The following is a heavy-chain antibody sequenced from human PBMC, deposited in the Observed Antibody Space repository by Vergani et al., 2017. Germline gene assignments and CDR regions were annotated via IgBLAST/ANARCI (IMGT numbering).Heavy chain of an antibody. D-gene: IGHD6-13*01. V-gene: IGHV3-30*18. Sequence: QVQLVESGGGVVQPGRSLRRFCAASGFTFSGYGMHWVRQAPGKGLEWVAVISYDGSNKDYADSVKGRFTISRDNSKNTLYLQMNSLRDEVTAVYYCAKDPSSSWYRVPXFDYWGQGTLVTVSS. CDR2: ISYDGSNK. CDR3: AKDPSSSWYRVPXFDY. CDR1: GFTFSGYG. J-gene: IGHJ4*02.